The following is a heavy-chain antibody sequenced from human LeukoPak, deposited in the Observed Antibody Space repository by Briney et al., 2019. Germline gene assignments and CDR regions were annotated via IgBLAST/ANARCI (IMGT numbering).Heavy chain of an antibody. Sequence: ASVKVSCKSSSYTFTAYYMHWVRQAPGQGLEWMGWIDPNSGDTNNAQKFHGRVTQTRDTSTRTAYMAPSRLRYDGTAVFYCARDAAAYGRHDFDYWGQGTLVTVSS. CDR3: ARDAAAYGRHDFDY. CDR2: IDPNSGDT. D-gene: IGHD1-26*01. CDR1: SYTFTAYY. J-gene: IGHJ4*02. V-gene: IGHV1-2*02.